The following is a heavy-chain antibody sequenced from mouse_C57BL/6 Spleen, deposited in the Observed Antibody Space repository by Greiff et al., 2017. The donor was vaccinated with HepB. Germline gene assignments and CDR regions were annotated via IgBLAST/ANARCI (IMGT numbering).Heavy chain of an antibody. Sequence: VQLQQSGAELVKPGASVKMSCKASGYTFTSYWITWVKQRPGQGLEWIGDIYPGSGSTNYNEKFKSKATLTVDTSSSTAYMQLSSLTSEDSAVYYCARIRLRQGEAMDYWGQGTSVTVSS. V-gene: IGHV1-55*01. D-gene: IGHD2-4*01. CDR2: IYPGSGST. J-gene: IGHJ4*01. CDR3: ARIRLRQGEAMDY. CDR1: GYTFTSYW.